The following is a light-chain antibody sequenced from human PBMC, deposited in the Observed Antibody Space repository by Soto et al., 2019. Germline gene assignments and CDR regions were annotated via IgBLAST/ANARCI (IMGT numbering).Light chain of an antibody. Sequence: IQLTQYPYSLSASVGDRVTITCRASQGVRTYLAWYQHKPGKAPRLLISTASTLQSGAPSRFSGSGSGTDFTLTISSLQPEDFAAYYCQQLNSFPLTFGQGTRLDI. CDR1: QGVRTY. V-gene: IGKV1-9*01. CDR3: QQLNSFPLT. J-gene: IGKJ5*01. CDR2: TAS.